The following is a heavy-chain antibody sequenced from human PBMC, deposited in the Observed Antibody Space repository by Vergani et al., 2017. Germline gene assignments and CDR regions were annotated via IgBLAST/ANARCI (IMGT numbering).Heavy chain of an antibody. CDR2: ISSSSSYI. D-gene: IGHD2-2*01. CDR1: GFTFSSYS. V-gene: IGHV3-21*01. Sequence: EVQLVESGGGLVKPGGSLRLSCAASGFTFSSYSMNWVRQAPGKGLEWVSSISSSSSYIYYADSVKGRFTISRDNAKNSLYLQMNSLRAEDTAVYYCAGDRVPAAMYNWFDPWGRGTLVTVSS. J-gene: IGHJ5*02. CDR3: AGDRVPAAMYNWFDP.